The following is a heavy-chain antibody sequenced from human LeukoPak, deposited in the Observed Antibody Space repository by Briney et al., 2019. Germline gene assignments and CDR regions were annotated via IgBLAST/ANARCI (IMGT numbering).Heavy chain of an antibody. Sequence: PGRSLRLSCAASGFTFSSYGMHWVRQAPGKGLERVAVISYDGSNKYYADSVKGRFTISRDNSKNTLYLQMNSLRAEDTAVYYCAKGGYYDSSGYYDGPDYWGQGTLVTVSS. CDR1: GFTFSSYG. CDR3: AKGGYYDSSGYYDGPDY. V-gene: IGHV3-30*18. D-gene: IGHD3-22*01. J-gene: IGHJ4*02. CDR2: ISYDGSNK.